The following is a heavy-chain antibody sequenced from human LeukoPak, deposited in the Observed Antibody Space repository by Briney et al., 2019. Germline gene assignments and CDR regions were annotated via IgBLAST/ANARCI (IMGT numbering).Heavy chain of an antibody. V-gene: IGHV1-2*06. Sequence: ASVKVSCKASGYTFTSYYMHWVRQAPGQGLEWMGRINPNSGDTKFAQKFQGRVTMSRDTSLSTAYMELSRLTSDDTAVYFCATHINWNYAGILDYWGQGALATVSS. CDR1: GYTFTSYY. D-gene: IGHD1-7*01. CDR2: INPNSGDT. CDR3: ATHINWNYAGILDY. J-gene: IGHJ4*02.